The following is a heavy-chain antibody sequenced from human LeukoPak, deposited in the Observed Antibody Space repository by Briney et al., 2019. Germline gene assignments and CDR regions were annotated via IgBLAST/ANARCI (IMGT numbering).Heavy chain of an antibody. CDR1: GFTFSSYG. CDR2: ISYDGSNK. D-gene: IGHD3-22*01. V-gene: IGHV3-30*03. CDR3: ASHYDSSGYYYYGY. Sequence: PGRSLRLSCAASGFTFSSYGMHWVRQAPGKGLERVAVISYDGSNKCYADSVKGRFTISRDNSKNTLYLQMNSLRAEDTAVYYCASHYDSSGYYYYGYWGQGTLVTVSS. J-gene: IGHJ4*02.